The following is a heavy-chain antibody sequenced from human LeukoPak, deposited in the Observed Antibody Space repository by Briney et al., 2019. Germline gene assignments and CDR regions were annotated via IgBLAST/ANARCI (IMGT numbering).Heavy chain of an antibody. V-gene: IGHV3-23*01. CDR2: ISGSGDST. CDR1: GFTFSSYA. Sequence: GGSLRLSCAASGFTFSSYAMSWVRQAPGKGLEWVSGISGSGDSTYYADSVKGRFTISRDTSKNTLYLQMNSLRAEDTAVYYCAKDRGTTRNYLDYWGQGTLVTVSS. CDR3: AKDRGTTRNYLDY. J-gene: IGHJ4*02. D-gene: IGHD1-7*01.